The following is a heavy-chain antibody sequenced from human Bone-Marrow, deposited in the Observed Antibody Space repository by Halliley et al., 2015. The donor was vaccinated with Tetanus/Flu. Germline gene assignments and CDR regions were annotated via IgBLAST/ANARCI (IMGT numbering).Heavy chain of an antibody. CDR1: GAVWSDSSF. Sequence: GAVWSDSSFWTWIRQAPGKGLEWIGYIYYSGSASYNPSLKGRVAISVDMYRHQFSLTLNSVTAADAAVYYCAREGSFYENLYGMDVWGQGTTVPVSS. J-gene: IGHJ6*02. V-gene: IGHV4-61*01. D-gene: IGHD3-22*01. CDR3: AREGSFYENLYGMDV. CDR2: IYYSGSA.